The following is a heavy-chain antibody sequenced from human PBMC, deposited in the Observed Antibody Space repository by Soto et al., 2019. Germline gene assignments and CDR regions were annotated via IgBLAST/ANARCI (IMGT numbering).Heavy chain of an antibody. J-gene: IGHJ6*03. CDR3: AAYSSSWYRDYYYYYMDV. D-gene: IGHD6-13*01. CDR2: IYYSGST. CDR1: GSSISSSSYY. V-gene: IGHV4-39*01. Sequence: SETLSLTCTFSGSSISSSSYYSGWIRQPPGKGLEWIGSIYYSGSTYYNPSLKSRVTISVDTSKNQFSLKLSSVTAADTAVYYCAAYSSSWYRDYYYYYMDVWGKGTTVIVCS.